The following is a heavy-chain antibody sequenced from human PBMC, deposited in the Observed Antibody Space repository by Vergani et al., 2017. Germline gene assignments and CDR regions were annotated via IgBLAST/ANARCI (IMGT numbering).Heavy chain of an antibody. V-gene: IGHV4-4*07. J-gene: IGHJ6*02. Sequence: QVQLQESGPGLVKPSETLSLTCSVSGGSINNYFWTWIRQSAGTGLEWIGRIYANGNTNYNPSLESRVTMSVDTSKNQFSLKLRSVTAADTAVYFCARVMYRDEASTGYRLEGMDIWGQGTTVTISS. CDR1: GGSINNYF. D-gene: IGHD3-9*01. CDR3: ARVMYRDEASTGYRLEGMDI. CDR2: IYANGNT.